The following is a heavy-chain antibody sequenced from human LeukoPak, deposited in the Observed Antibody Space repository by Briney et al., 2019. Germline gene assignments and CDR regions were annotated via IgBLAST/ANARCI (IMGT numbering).Heavy chain of an antibody. Sequence: ASVKVSCKASGYTYTSYYMHWVRQAPGQGLEWMGITNPSGDSTNYAQRLQGRVTMTTDTSTSTAYMELRSLRSDDTAVYYCARDRDYGDYNTQDLFVYWGQGTLVTVSS. CDR1: GYTYTSYY. V-gene: IGHV1-46*01. CDR2: TNPSGDST. CDR3: ARDRDYGDYNTQDLFVY. D-gene: IGHD4-17*01. J-gene: IGHJ4*02.